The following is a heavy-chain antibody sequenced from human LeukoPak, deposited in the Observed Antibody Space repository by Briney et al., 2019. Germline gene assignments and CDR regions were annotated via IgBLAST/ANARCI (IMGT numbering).Heavy chain of an antibody. V-gene: IGHV3-23*01. CDR1: GFTFSSYG. CDR2: ISGSGGST. D-gene: IGHD3-22*01. J-gene: IGHJ4*02. Sequence: GGSLRLSCTASGFTFSSYGMSWVRQAPGKGLEWVSAISGSGGSTYYADSVKGRFTISRDNSKNTLYLQMNSLRAEDTAVYYCAKSGSSGYYPFDYWGQGTLVTVSS. CDR3: AKSGSSGYYPFDY.